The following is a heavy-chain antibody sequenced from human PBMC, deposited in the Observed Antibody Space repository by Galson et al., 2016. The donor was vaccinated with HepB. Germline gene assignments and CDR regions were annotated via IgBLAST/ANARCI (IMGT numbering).Heavy chain of an antibody. D-gene: IGHD1-14*01. J-gene: IGHJ5*02. V-gene: IGHV1-46*01. CDR1: GYTFPNNN. CDR2: IFDDGRPN. CDR3: ASEHDHTYWFDP. Sequence: SVKVSCKASGYTFPNNNMHWVRQAPGQGLEWMGIIFDDGRPNCYAQKFQGRVTMTRDTSTSSVYIELSSLRSEDTAMYYCASEHDHTYWFDPWGQGTLVTVSS.